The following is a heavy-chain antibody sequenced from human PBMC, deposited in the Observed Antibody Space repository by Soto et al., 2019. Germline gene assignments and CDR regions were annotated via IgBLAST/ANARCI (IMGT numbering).Heavy chain of an antibody. J-gene: IGHJ4*02. CDR3: AKGDCGGDCSLFEY. CDR2: ISGSGGST. V-gene: IGHV3-23*01. CDR1: GFRFNNYA. D-gene: IGHD2-21*02. Sequence: LRLSCAASGFRFNNYAMSWVRQAPGKGLEWVSRISGSGGSTHYPDSVKGRFAISRDNSKYTLHLQMNSLRAEDTAMYYCAKGDCGGDCSLFEYWGQGTLVTVSS.